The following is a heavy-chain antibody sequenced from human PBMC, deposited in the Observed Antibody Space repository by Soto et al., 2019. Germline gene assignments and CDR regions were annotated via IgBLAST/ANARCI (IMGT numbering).Heavy chain of an antibody. J-gene: IGHJ4*02. Sequence: QVQLVQSGAEVKRPGSSVKVSCKASGDTFNFYSINWVRQAPGLGLEWMGRVNPILSMSNYAQRFQGRVTMTADKSTSTADLELRGLRSEDTAIYYCATSFGSGYRAFDFWGQGALVTVSS. CDR3: ATSFGSGYRAFDF. D-gene: IGHD3-10*01. V-gene: IGHV1-69*04. CDR1: GDTFNFYS. CDR2: VNPILSMS.